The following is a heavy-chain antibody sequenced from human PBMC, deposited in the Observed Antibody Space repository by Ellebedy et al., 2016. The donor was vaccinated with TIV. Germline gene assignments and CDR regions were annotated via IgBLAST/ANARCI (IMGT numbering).Heavy chain of an antibody. CDR2: VYSGGNT. V-gene: IGHV3-53*01. CDR3: ARMNSGSYAWFDP. D-gene: IGHD1-26*01. Sequence: GESLKISXAASGFTVSSNYMSWVRQAPGKGLEWVSVVYSGGNTYYADSVKGRFTISRDNSENTLYLQMNSLRAEDTALYYCARMNSGSYAWFDPWGQGTLVTVSS. CDR1: GFTVSSNY. J-gene: IGHJ5*02.